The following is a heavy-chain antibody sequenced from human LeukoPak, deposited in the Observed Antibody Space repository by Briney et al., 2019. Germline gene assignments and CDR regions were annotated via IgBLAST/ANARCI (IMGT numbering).Heavy chain of an antibody. CDR2: IKHNGDEL. J-gene: IGHJ4*02. D-gene: IGHD3-16*01. V-gene: IGHV3-7*01. CDR1: GFTFSSYW. Sequence: GGSLRLSCAASGFTFSSYWMTWVRQAPGKGLEWVANIKHNGDELNYVDSVEDRFTISRDNAKNSPYLHMTSLRAEDTAVYYCARELRTFDSWGQGTLVTVSS. CDR3: ARELRTFDS.